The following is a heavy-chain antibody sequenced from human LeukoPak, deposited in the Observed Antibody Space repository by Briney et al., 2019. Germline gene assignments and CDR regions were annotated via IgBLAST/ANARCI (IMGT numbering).Heavy chain of an antibody. CDR1: GFTFSSYA. D-gene: IGHD3-10*01. J-gene: IGHJ4*02. V-gene: IGHV3-64*01. CDR3: AKKYGSGSMFDY. Sequence: GGSLRLSCAASGFTFSSYAMHWVRQAPGKGLEYVSAISSNGGSTYYANSVKGRFTISRDNSKNTLYLQVDSLRAEDTAVYYCAKKYGSGSMFDYWGQGTLVTVSS. CDR2: ISSNGGST.